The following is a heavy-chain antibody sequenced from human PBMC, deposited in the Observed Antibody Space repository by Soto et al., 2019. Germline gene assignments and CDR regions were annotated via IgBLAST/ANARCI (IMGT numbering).Heavy chain of an antibody. CDR2: VSANNGHT. Sequence: ASVKVSCKASGFTFSNYGLNWVRQAPGQGLEWMGWVSANNGHTNYAQNLQGRVSMTTDTSTSTAYMEPRGLTVDDTAVYYCARDIESVTAKHFFYYYAMDVWGQGTTVTVSS. J-gene: IGHJ6*02. D-gene: IGHD2-8*01. V-gene: IGHV1-18*01. CDR3: ARDIESVTAKHFFYYYAMDV. CDR1: GFTFSNYG.